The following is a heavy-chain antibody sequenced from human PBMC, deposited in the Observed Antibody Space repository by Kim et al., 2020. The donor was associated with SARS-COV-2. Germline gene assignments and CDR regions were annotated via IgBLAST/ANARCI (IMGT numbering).Heavy chain of an antibody. D-gene: IGHD2-15*01. V-gene: IGHV3-30*18. CDR2: ISYDGSNK. Sequence: GGSLRLSCAASGFTFSSYGMHWVRQAPGKGLEWVAVISYDGSNKYYADSVKGRFTISRDNSKNTLYLQMNSLRAEDTAVYYCAKDTLYCSGGSCYGLDPHYYGMDVWGQGTTVTVSS. CDR3: AKDTLYCSGGSCYGLDPHYYGMDV. CDR1: GFTFSSYG. J-gene: IGHJ6*02.